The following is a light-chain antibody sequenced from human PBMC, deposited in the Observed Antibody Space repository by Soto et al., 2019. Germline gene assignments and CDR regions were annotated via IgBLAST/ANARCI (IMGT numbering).Light chain of an antibody. CDR3: VSYTSRTTYV. V-gene: IGLV2-14*03. CDR2: DVA. J-gene: IGLJ1*01. CDR1: SSDVGGSNF. Sequence: QSALTQPASVSDSPGQSITISCTGTSSDVGGSNFVSWYQQHPGKPPKLIIYDVANRPSGVSNRFSGSKSGSTASLIISRLQTEDEADYYCVSYTSRTTYVFGTGTKVTGL.